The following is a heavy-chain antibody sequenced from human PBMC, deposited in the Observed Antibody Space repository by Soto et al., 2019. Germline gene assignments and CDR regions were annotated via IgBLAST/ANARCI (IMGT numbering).Heavy chain of an antibody. CDR3: ATSTPWTAPGPV. CDR2: IWFDGSKK. Sequence: QIQLVESGGGVVQPGKSLRLSCETSGFTFSHYGMHWVRQAPAKGLEWVAIIWFDGSKKYYADSVKGRFTISRDDSKNTLYLQMNSLRGEDTAVYYCATSTPWTAPGPVWGQGTTVTVSS. D-gene: IGHD5-12*01. J-gene: IGHJ6*02. CDR1: GFTFSHYG. V-gene: IGHV3-33*01.